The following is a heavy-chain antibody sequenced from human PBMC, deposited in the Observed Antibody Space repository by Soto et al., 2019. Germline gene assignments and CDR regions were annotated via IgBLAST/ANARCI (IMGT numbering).Heavy chain of an antibody. CDR1: GITFSGYW. V-gene: IGHV3-74*01. D-gene: IGHD4-17*01. CDR2: VDSDGRGT. J-gene: IGHJ4*02. CDR3: PTVFEH. Sequence: EVQLVESGGGSVQPGGSLRLSCVASGITFSGYWMHWVRQVPGKGLVWVASVDSDGRGTSYADSVKGRFTVSRDNAKTKPSPLPKSPRFEDEADYYCPTVFEHWSQRIPVTVSS.